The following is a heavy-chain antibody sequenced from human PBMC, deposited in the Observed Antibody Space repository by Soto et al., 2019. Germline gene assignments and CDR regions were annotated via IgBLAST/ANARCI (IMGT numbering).Heavy chain of an antibody. CDR1: GGSIRVQSYY. Sequence: SETLSLTCTVSGGSIRVQSYYWTWIRQTPGKGLEWVGSSYYSGTSYFNPALKGRVTISVDTSTNQFSLRLTSVTAADTAVYYCAKNLPRTGRFDYWGQGTVVTVSS. CDR2: SYYSGTS. V-gene: IGHV4-39*01. CDR3: AKNLPRTGRFDY. J-gene: IGHJ4*02.